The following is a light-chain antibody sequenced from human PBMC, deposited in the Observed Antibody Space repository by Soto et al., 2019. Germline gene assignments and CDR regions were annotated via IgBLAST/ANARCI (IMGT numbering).Light chain of an antibody. Sequence: EIVWTQSPATLSLSPWARATLSCGASQSVSSSFLAWYQQKVGQAPRLLIYGASSRATGIPDRFSGSGSGTDFTLTISRLEPEDFAVYYCQQYGSSPRTFGQGTRLEIK. CDR1: QSVSSSF. J-gene: IGKJ5*01. CDR2: GAS. V-gene: IGKV3-20*01. CDR3: QQYGSSPRT.